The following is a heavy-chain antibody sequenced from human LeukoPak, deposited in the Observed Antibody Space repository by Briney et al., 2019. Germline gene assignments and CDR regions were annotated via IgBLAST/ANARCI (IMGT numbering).Heavy chain of an antibody. CDR2: ITGRGGNT. V-gene: IGHV3-23*01. D-gene: IGHD3-10*01. Sequence: QPGGSLRLSCAASGFAFSSYAMTWVRQAPGKGLEWVSAITGRGGNTYYPDSVKGRFTISRDNSKNTLYLQMNSLRAEDTAVYYCASGLYYYDSEIDYWGQGTLVTVSS. CDR1: GFAFSSYA. CDR3: ASGLYYYDSEIDY. J-gene: IGHJ4*02.